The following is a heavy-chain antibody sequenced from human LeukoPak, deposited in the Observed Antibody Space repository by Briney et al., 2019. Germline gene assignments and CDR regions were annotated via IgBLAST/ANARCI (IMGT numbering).Heavy chain of an antibody. J-gene: IGHJ5*02. Sequence: PSETLSLTCTVSGGSISSSSYYWGWIRQPPGKGLEWIGSIYYSGSTYYNPSLKSRVTISVDTSKNQFSLKLSSVTAADTAVYYCATKHYVDQVFDPWGQGTLVTVSS. CDR2: IYYSGST. D-gene: IGHD4-17*01. CDR3: ATKHYVDQVFDP. V-gene: IGHV4-39*07. CDR1: GGSISSSSYY.